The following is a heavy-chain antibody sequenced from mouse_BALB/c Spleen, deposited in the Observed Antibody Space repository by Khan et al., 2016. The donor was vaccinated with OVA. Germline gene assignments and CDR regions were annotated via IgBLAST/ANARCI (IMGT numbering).Heavy chain of an antibody. J-gene: IGHJ2*01. D-gene: IGHD2-10*01. CDR2: IYPGDGRT. V-gene: IGHV1S81*02. CDR1: GYTFTNYW. Sequence: QVQLKESGTELVKPGASVKLSCKASGYTFTNYWVHWVKQRPGQGLEWIGEIYPGDGRTNNNEKFKSEATLTVDKSSNTAYMQLNSLTSEDSAVYYCARNAYFGNYFDYWCQGTILTVSS. CDR3: ARNAYFGNYFDY.